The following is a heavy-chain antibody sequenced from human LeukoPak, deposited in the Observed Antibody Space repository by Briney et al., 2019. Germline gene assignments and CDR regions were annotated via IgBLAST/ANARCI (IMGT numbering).Heavy chain of an antibody. J-gene: IGHJ4*02. Sequence: GGPLRLSCAASGFTFSTYAMNWVRQAPGKGLEWVSAICGSDGSRYYADSVKGRFTISRDNSKNTLYLQMNSLRGEDTAVYYCAKGGSPSCYSSSGYWGQGTLVTVSS. CDR2: ICGSDGSR. D-gene: IGHD2-2*01. CDR3: AKGGSPSCYSSSGY. V-gene: IGHV3-23*01. CDR1: GFTFSTYA.